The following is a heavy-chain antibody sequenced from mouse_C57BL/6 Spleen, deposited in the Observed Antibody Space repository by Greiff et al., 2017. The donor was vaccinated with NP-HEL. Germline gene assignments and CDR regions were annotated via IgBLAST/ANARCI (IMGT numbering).Heavy chain of an antibody. V-gene: IGHV3-6*01. D-gene: IGHD2-12*01. Sequence: EVKLEESGPGLVKPSQSLSLTCSVTGYSITSGYYWNWIRQFPGNKLEWMGYISYDGSNNYNPSLKNRISITRDTSKNQFFLKLNSVTTEDTATYYCAATDSVYYAMDYWGQGTSVTVSS. J-gene: IGHJ4*01. CDR1: GYSITSGYY. CDR3: AATDSVYYAMDY. CDR2: ISYDGSN.